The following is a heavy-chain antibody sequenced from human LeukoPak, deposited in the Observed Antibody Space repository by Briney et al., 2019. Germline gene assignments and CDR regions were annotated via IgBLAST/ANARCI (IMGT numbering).Heavy chain of an antibody. CDR1: GYTFTSYD. J-gene: IGHJ5*02. D-gene: IGHD3-3*01. CDR3: ARGLRFLEWSPIVH. Sequence: GASVKVSCTASGYTFTSYDINWVRQATGQGLEWMGWMNPNSGNTGYAQKFQGRVTMTRNTSISTAYMELSSLRSEDTAVYYCARGLRFLEWSPIVHWGQGTLVTVSS. CDR2: MNPNSGNT. V-gene: IGHV1-8*01.